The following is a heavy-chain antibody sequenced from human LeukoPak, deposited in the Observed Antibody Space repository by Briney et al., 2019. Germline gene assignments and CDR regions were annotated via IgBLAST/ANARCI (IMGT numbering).Heavy chain of an antibody. CDR2: INPNSGGT. V-gene: IGHV1-2*02. D-gene: IGHD3-9*01. Sequence: GASVKVSCKASGYTFTGYYMHWVRQAPGQGLEWMGWINPNSGGTNYAQKFQGRVTMTRDTSISTAYMELSRLRSDDTAVYYCARPLRYFDWHEFDYWGQGTLVTVSS. J-gene: IGHJ4*02. CDR1: GYTFTGYY. CDR3: ARPLRYFDWHEFDY.